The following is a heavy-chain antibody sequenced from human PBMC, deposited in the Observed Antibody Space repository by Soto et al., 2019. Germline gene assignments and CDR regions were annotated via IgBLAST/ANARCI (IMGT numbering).Heavy chain of an antibody. Sequence: PGGSLRLSCAASGFTFSSYGMHWVRQAPGKGLERVAVISYDGSNKYYADSVKGRFTISRDNSKNTLYLQMNSLRAEDTAVYYCAKQLRFLEWLGSPNWFDPWGQGTLVTVSS. V-gene: IGHV3-30*18. CDR3: AKQLRFLEWLGSPNWFDP. J-gene: IGHJ5*02. CDR1: GFTFSSYG. D-gene: IGHD3-3*01. CDR2: ISYDGSNK.